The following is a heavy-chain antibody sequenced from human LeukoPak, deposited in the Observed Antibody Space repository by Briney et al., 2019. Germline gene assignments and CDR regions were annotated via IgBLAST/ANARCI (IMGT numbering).Heavy chain of an antibody. Sequence: ASVKVSCTASGYTFTSYAMNWVRQAPGQGLEWMGWINTNTGNPTYAQGFTGRFVFSLDTSVSTAYLQISSLKAEDTAVYYCARTYYDFWSGYYYYYYGMDVWGQGTTVTVSS. V-gene: IGHV7-4-1*02. CDR2: INTNTGNP. CDR1: GYTFTSYA. D-gene: IGHD3-3*01. J-gene: IGHJ6*02. CDR3: ARTYYDFWSGYYYYYYGMDV.